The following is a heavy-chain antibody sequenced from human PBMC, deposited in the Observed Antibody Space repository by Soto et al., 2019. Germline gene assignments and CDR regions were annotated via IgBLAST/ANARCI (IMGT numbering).Heavy chain of an antibody. CDR2: IIPIFGTA. Sequence: SGAEVKKPGSSVKVSCKASGGTFSSYAISWVRQAPGQGLEWMGGIIPIFGTANYAQKFQGRVTITADKSTSTAYMELSSLRSEDTAVYYCARTGEEVVTAIKGYWFDPWGQGTLVTVSS. V-gene: IGHV1-69*06. CDR1: GGTFSSYA. D-gene: IGHD2-21*02. J-gene: IGHJ5*02. CDR3: ARTGEEVVTAIKGYWFDP.